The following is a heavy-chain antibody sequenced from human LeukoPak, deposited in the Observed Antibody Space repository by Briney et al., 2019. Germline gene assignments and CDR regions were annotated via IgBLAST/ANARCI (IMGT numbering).Heavy chain of an antibody. CDR3: AREGGYCSGGSCLFQH. V-gene: IGHV1-18*01. CDR1: GYTFTSYG. D-gene: IGHD2-15*01. CDR2: ISAYNGNT. Sequence: GASVKVSCKASGYTFTSYGISWVRQAPGQGLEWMGWISAYNGNTNYAQKLQGRDTMTTDTSTSTAYMELRSLRSDDTAVYYCAREGGYCSGGSCLFQHWGQGTLVTVSS. J-gene: IGHJ1*01.